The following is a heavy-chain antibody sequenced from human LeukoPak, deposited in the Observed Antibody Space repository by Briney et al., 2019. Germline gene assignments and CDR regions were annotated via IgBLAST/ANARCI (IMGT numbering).Heavy chain of an antibody. CDR2: IYYSGST. CDR1: GGSISSYY. V-gene: IGHV4-59*01. D-gene: IGHD4-17*01. CDR3: ARENYGDYSYGMDV. J-gene: IGHJ6*02. Sequence: SETLSLTCNVSGGSISSYYWSWIRQPPGKGLEWIGYIYYSGSTNYNPSLKSRVTISVDTSKNQFSLKLSSVTAADTAVYYCARENYGDYSYGMDVWGQGTTVTVSS.